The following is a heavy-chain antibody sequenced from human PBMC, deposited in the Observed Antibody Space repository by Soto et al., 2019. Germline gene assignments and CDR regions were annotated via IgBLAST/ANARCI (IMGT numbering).Heavy chain of an antibody. CDR3: ARDKHDSGSYDAFDI. CDR1: GFTFSSYS. J-gene: IGHJ3*02. Sequence: GGSLRLSCAASGFTFSSYSMNWVRQAPGKGLEWVSSISSSSSYIYYADSVKGRFTISRDNAKNSLYLQMNSLRAEDTAVYYCARDKHDSGSYDAFDIWGQGTMVTVSS. CDR2: ISSSSSYI. V-gene: IGHV3-21*01. D-gene: IGHD3-10*01.